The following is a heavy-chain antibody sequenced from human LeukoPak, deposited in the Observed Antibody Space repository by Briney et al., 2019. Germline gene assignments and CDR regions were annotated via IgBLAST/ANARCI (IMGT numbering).Heavy chain of an antibody. Sequence: GGSLRLSCAASGFTFSSYEMNWVRQARGKGREWVSYISSSGGSINYADSVRGRFTISRANGKNSLYLQMTSLRAEDTAVYYCARVRYCSGGSCYGNWYDPWGQGTLVTVSS. CDR1: GFTFSSYE. V-gene: IGHV3-48*03. CDR2: ISSSGGSI. CDR3: ARVRYCSGGSCYGNWYDP. D-gene: IGHD2-15*01. J-gene: IGHJ5*02.